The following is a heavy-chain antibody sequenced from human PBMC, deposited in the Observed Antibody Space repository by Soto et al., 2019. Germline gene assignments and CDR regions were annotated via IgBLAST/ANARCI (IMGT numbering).Heavy chain of an antibody. V-gene: IGHV3-21*04. CDR3: AKLLYARLRPWHLDY. D-gene: IGHD3-3*01. Sequence: VGSLRLSCAASGVTCSSDSMTWVRQAPGKGLECVSSIGSSGNSIYYADSVKGRFTISRDNAKNTLYLQMNSMRAEDTAVYYCAKLLYARLRPWHLDYRGPGPLVTVSS. J-gene: IGHJ4*02. CDR2: IGSSGNSI. CDR1: GVTCSSDS.